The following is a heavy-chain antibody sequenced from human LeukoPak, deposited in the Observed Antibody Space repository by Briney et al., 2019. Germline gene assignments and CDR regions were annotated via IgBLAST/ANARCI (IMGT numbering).Heavy chain of an antibody. CDR2: ISSSGSTI. D-gene: IGHD2/OR15-2a*01. CDR1: GFTFSSYE. Sequence: GGSLRLSCAASGFTFSSYEMNWVRQAPGKGLEWVSYISSSGSTIYYADSVKGRFTISRDNAKNSLYLQMNSLRAEDTAVYYCARDLGVVVMDDYWGQGTLVTVSS. CDR3: ARDLGVVVMDDY. V-gene: IGHV3-48*03. J-gene: IGHJ4*02.